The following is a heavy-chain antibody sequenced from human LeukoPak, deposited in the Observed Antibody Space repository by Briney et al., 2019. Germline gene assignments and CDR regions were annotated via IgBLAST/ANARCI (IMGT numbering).Heavy chain of an antibody. CDR2: ISPSGGGT. CDR3: AKDTYGSGSYSLDY. J-gene: IGHJ4*02. Sequence: PGGSLRLSCAASGFTFRNYGMNWVRQAPGKGLEWVSGISPSGGGTYYADSVKGRFTISRDNSKNTLYLQMNSLRAEDTAVYYCAKDTYGSGSYSLDYWGQGTLVTVSS. CDR1: GFTFRNYG. D-gene: IGHD3-10*01. V-gene: IGHV3-23*01.